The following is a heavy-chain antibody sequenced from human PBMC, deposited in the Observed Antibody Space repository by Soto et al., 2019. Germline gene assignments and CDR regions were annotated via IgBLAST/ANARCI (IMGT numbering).Heavy chain of an antibody. V-gene: IGHV4-31*03. Sequence: SETLSLTCTVSGGSISSGGYYWSWIRQHPGKGLEWIGYIYYSGSTYYNPSLKSRVTISVDTSKNQFSLKLSSVTAADTAVYYCARIATTRLNYYYYGMDVWGQGTTVT. CDR1: GGSISSGGYY. CDR3: ARIATTRLNYYYYGMDV. J-gene: IGHJ6*02. D-gene: IGHD1-26*01. CDR2: IYYSGST.